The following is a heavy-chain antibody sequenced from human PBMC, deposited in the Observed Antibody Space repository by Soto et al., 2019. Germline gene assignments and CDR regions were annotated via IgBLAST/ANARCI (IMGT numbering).Heavy chain of an antibody. Sequence: QVQLVESGGGVVQPGRSLRLSCAASGFTFSSYAMHWVRQAPGKGLEWVAVISYDGSNKYYADSVKGRFTISRDNSKNTLYLQMNSLRAEDTAVYYCARDRYYDFWSGYYYDYYYGMDVWGQGTTVTVSS. J-gene: IGHJ6*02. V-gene: IGHV3-30-3*01. CDR3: ARDRYYDFWSGYYYDYYYGMDV. CDR2: ISYDGSNK. D-gene: IGHD3-3*01. CDR1: GFTFSSYA.